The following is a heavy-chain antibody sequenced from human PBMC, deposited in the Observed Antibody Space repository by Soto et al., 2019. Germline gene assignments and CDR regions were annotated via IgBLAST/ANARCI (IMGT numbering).Heavy chain of an antibody. CDR3: ARGFPIAAAAP. V-gene: IGHV3-11*03. CDR1: GFTFSDYY. Sequence: PGGSLRLSCAASGFTFSDYYMSWIRQAPWKGLEWVSYISSSSYTNYADSVKGRFTISRDNAKNSLYLQMNSLRAEDTAVYYCARGFPIAAAAPWGQGTLVTVSS. D-gene: IGHD6-13*01. J-gene: IGHJ5*02. CDR2: ISSSSYT.